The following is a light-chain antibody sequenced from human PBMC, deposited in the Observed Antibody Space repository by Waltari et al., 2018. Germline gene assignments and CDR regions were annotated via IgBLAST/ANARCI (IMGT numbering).Light chain of an antibody. J-gene: IGLJ3*02. CDR1: SATIASNY. CDR3: QSYDTNNQGV. CDR2: EDN. V-gene: IGLV6-57*01. Sequence: NFMLTQPHSVSESPGKTVTISCTRSSATIASNYLLWYQQRPGSSPTTVIYEDNQRPSGVPDRFSGSIDSSSNSASLTISGLKTEDEADYYCQSYDTNNQGVFGGGTKLTVL.